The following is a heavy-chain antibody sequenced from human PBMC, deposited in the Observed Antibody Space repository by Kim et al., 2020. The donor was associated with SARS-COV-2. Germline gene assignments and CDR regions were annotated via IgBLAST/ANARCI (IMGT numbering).Heavy chain of an antibody. V-gene: IGHV1-8*01. J-gene: IGHJ6*03. CDR1: GYTFTCYD. CDR2: MNPNSGNT. Sequence: ASVKVSCKASGYTFTCYDINWVRQTTGQGLEWMGWMNPNSGNTGYAQRLQGRVTMTRNTSISTAYMELSSLRSEDTAVYYCARGFRAAAGHYYYYYYMDV. D-gene: IGHD6-13*01. CDR3: ARGFRAAAGHYYYYYYMDV.